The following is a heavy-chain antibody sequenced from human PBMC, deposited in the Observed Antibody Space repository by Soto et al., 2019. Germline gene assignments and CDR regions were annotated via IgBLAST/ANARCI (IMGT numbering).Heavy chain of an antibody. CDR1: GFTFSGYA. V-gene: IGHV3-23*01. CDR2: ISGSGGTA. D-gene: IGHD6-19*01. CDR3: GAGTRRRTTVAAPPQGYYGMDV. Sequence: GSLRLSCAASGFTFSGYAMSWVRQAPGKGLEWVSAISGSGGTADYADSVKGRFTISRDNSRNTLYLQMNSLRAEDTAVYYCGAGTRRRTTVAAPPQGYYGMDVWGQGTKVTVSS. J-gene: IGHJ6*02.